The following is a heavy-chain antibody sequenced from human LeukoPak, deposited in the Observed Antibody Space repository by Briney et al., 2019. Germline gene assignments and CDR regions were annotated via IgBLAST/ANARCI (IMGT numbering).Heavy chain of an antibody. Sequence: GGSLRLSCAASRFTFSDYYMTWVRQAPGRGLEWVANIKEDGSEKNYVDSVKGRFTISRDNAKNSLFLQMNSLRAEDTAVYYCATDLIHYYASGAKTWGQGTLVTVSS. CDR2: IKEDGSEK. D-gene: IGHD3-10*01. J-gene: IGHJ5*02. V-gene: IGHV3-7*01. CDR1: RFTFSDYY. CDR3: ATDLIHYYASGAKT.